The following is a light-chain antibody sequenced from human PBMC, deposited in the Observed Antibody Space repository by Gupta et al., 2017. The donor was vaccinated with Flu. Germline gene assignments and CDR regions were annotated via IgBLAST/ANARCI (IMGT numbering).Light chain of an antibody. CDR3: QQYNNGPPTWT. CDR2: GAS. J-gene: IGKJ1*01. Sequence: VMTQSPATLSVSPGERATLSCRASQSVSSNLAWYQQKPGQAPRLLIYGASTRATGIPARFSGSGSGTEFTLTISSLQSEDFAVYYCQQYNNGPPTWTFGQRTKVEIK. CDR1: QSVSSN. V-gene: IGKV3-15*01.